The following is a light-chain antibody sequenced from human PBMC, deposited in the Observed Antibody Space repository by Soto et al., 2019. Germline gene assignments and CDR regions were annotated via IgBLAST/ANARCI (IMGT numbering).Light chain of an antibody. V-gene: IGLV2-14*01. J-gene: IGLJ3*02. CDR1: SSDVGVYKY. CDR2: EVT. CDR3: SSYTSSSTWV. Sequence: QSALTQPASVSGSPGQSITISCTGTSSDVGVYKYVSWYQQHPGKAPKLMIYEVTNRPSGVSNRFSGSKSGNTASLTISGLQAEDEADYYCSSYTSSSTWVFGGGTQLTVL.